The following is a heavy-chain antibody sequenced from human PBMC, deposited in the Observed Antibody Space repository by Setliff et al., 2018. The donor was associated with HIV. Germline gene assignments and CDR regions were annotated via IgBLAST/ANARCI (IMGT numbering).Heavy chain of an antibody. J-gene: IGHJ4*02. D-gene: IGHD3-16*02. V-gene: IGHV1-69*10. Sequence: SVKVSCKASGGTFSSYAISWVRQAPGQGLEWMGGIIPILGIANYAQKFQGRVTITAGESTSTAYMELSSLRSEDTAVYYCAGDVWGSYRSFDYWGQGTLVTVSS. CDR1: GGTFSSYA. CDR2: IIPILGIA. CDR3: AGDVWGSYRSFDY.